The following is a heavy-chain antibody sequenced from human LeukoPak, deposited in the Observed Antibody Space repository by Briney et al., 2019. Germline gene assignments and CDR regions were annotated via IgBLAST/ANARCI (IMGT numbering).Heavy chain of an antibody. CDR1: GFTFSGYW. Sequence: GGSLRLSCAASGFTFSGYWMSWVRQTPEKGLEWVANIKQDGYEKYYVDSVKGRFTISRDNAKSSLYLQMNSLRADDTAIYYCARDKIVGPTTLNYWGQGTLVTVSS. CDR2: IKQDGYEK. J-gene: IGHJ4*02. CDR3: ARDKIVGPTTLNY. V-gene: IGHV3-7*01. D-gene: IGHD1-26*01.